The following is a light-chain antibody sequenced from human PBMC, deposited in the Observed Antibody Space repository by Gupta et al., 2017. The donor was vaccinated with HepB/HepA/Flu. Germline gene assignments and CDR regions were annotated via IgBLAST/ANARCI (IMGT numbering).Light chain of an antibody. V-gene: IGLV2-11*01. CDR3: CAYAGSYTYV. Sequence: QSALSQPRSVSGSPGQSVTISCTGTSRDVGGYNYVSWYQQHPGKAPKLMVYDVSNRPSGVPDRFSGSKAGNTASLTISGRQAEDEADYYCCAYAGSYTYVFGTGTKVTVL. CDR1: SRDVGGYNY. CDR2: DVS. J-gene: IGLJ1*01.